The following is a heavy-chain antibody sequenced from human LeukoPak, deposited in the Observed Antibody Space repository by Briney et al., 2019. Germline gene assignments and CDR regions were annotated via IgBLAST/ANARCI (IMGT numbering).Heavy chain of an antibody. CDR2: IKQDGSEK. CDR1: GFTFSSYW. V-gene: IGHV3-7*01. J-gene: IGHJ6*03. D-gene: IGHD3-9*01. Sequence: GGSLRLSCAASGFTFSSYWMSWVRQAPGKGLEWVANIKQDGSEKYYADSVKGRFTISRDNAKNSLYLQMNSLGAEDKAVYYCARVENLLYFDWLRTIYYYYYYMDVWGKGTTVTVSS. CDR3: ARVENLLYFDWLRTIYYYYYYMDV.